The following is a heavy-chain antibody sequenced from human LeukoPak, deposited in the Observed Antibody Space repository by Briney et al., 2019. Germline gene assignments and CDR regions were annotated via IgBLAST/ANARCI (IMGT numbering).Heavy chain of an antibody. Sequence: ASVKVSCKASGYTFTGYYMHWVRQAPGQGLEWMGWINPNSGGTNYAQKFQGRVTMTRDTSISTAYMELSSLRSEDTAVYYCARGIVVVTAIRYYYYYMDVWGKGTTVTVSS. V-gene: IGHV1-2*02. D-gene: IGHD2-21*02. CDR3: ARGIVVVTAIRYYYYYMDV. J-gene: IGHJ6*03. CDR1: GYTFTGYY. CDR2: INPNSGGT.